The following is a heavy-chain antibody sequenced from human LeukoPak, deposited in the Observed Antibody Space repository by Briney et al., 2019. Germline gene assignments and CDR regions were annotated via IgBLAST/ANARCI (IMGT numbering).Heavy chain of an antibody. D-gene: IGHD5-18*01. J-gene: IGHJ6*02. CDR2: IWSKTYGQIT. Sequence: QPGRSLELSCTASGFPFGDHAMSWVRQAPGKGLEGVGFIWSKTYGQITDYAAAVKGKFTISRHDSKSIAYLQRNSLKTEDTAVYYCTRGPLQQWLSYGMDVWGQGNTGTVSS. V-gene: IGHV3-49*04. CDR1: GFPFGDHA. CDR3: TRGPLQQWLSYGMDV.